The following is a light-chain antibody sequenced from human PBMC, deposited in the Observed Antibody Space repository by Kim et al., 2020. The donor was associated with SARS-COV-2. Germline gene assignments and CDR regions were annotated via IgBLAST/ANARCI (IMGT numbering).Light chain of an antibody. Sequence: EIVLTQSPGTLSLSPGERVILSCRASQSVADNHLAWFQQEPGQAPRLLIYGTSSRATGIPDRFSGSGSGTDFTLTISRLEPEDSAVYYCQQYDRPPYTFGQGTKLEIK. CDR1: QSVADNH. CDR3: QQYDRPPYT. V-gene: IGKV3-20*01. J-gene: IGKJ2*01. CDR2: GTS.